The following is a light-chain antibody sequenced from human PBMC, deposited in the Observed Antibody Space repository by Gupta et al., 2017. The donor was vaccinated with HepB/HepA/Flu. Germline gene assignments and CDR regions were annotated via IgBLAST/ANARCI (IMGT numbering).Light chain of an antibody. Sequence: DIQMTQSPSSLSASVGDRVTITCRASQSISSYLNWYQQKPGKAPKLLIYAASSLQSGVPSRFSGSGSGTDFTLTISRLQPEDFATYYCQQSDSTPITFGQGTXLEIK. CDR3: QQSDSTPIT. CDR1: QSISSY. V-gene: IGKV1-39*01. CDR2: AAS. J-gene: IGKJ5*01.